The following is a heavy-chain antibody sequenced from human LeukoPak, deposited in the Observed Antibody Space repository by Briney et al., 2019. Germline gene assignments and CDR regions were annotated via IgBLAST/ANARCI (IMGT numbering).Heavy chain of an antibody. CDR2: INHSGST. D-gene: IGHD6-13*01. Sequence: GTLRLSCAASGFTFSSYGMSWIRQPPGKGLEWIGEINHSGSTNYNPSLKSRVTISVDTSKNQFSLKLSSVTAADTAVYYCARVLAERAADYWGQGTLVTVSS. CDR3: ARVLAERAADY. V-gene: IGHV4-34*01. CDR1: GFTFSSYG. J-gene: IGHJ4*02.